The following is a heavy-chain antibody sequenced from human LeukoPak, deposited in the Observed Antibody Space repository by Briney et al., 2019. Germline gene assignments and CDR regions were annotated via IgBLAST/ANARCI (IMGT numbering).Heavy chain of an antibody. Sequence: PGGSLRLSCAASGFTFSTYGMYWVRQAPGKGLEWVSAISGSGGSTYYADSVTGRFTISRDNSKNTLYLQMNSLRAEDTAVYYCAKDGYSSSWYGYWGQGTLVTVSS. V-gene: IGHV3-23*01. CDR2: ISGSGGST. D-gene: IGHD6-13*01. CDR3: AKDGYSSSWYGY. CDR1: GFTFSTYG. J-gene: IGHJ4*02.